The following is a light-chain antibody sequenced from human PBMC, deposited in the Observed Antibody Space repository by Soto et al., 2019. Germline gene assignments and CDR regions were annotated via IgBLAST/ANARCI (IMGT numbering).Light chain of an antibody. CDR2: EVS. Sequence: QSLLTQPASVSGSPGQSITISCTGTSSDVGGYNYVAWYQQNPGKAPKLMIYEVSNRPSGVSNRFSGSKSGNMASLTISGLQAEDEAAYYCSSYTINRTYVFGTGTKVTVL. J-gene: IGLJ1*01. CDR1: SSDVGGYNY. CDR3: SSYTINRTYV. V-gene: IGLV2-14*01.